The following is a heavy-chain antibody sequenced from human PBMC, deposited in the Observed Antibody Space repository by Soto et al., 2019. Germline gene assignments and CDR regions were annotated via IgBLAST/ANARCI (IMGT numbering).Heavy chain of an antibody. V-gene: IGHV1-69*08. J-gene: IGHJ5*02. D-gene: IGHD2-2*02. CDR3: AREGYCSSTCCYMKGWFDP. CDR2: IMPILGIA. CDR1: GDTFSSYT. Sequence: QVQLVQSGADVKKPGTSVKVSCKASGDTFSSYTISWLRQAPVQGLEWMGRIMPILGIANYGQKSQARVTITADKSTSTADRELSSLRSEDTAVYYCAREGYCSSTCCYMKGWFDPWGQGTLVTVSS.